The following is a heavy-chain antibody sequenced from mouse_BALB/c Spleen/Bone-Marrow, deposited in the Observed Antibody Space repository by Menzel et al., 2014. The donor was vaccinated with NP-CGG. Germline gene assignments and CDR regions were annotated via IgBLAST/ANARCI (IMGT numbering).Heavy chain of an antibody. Sequence: DVQLQESGAELVKPGASVKLSCTASGFNIKDTYMHWVKQRPEQGLEWIGRIDPANGNTKYDPKFQGKATITADTSSSTAYLQLSSLTSEDTAVYYCASYYYGSSSFAYWGQGTLVTVSA. CDR3: ASYYYGSSSFAY. D-gene: IGHD1-1*01. CDR2: IDPANGNT. J-gene: IGHJ3*01. CDR1: GFNIKDTY. V-gene: IGHV14-3*02.